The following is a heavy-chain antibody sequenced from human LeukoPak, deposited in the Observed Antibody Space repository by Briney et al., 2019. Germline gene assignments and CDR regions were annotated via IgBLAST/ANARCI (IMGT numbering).Heavy chain of an antibody. J-gene: IGHJ6*02. V-gene: IGHV4-39*01. CDR2: IYYSGST. CDR1: GGSISSSSYY. CDR3: ARHTAYSSSWYHYYGMDV. Sequence: SETLSLTCTVSGGSISSSSYYWGWIRQPPGKGLEWIGSIYYSGSTYYNPSLKSRVTISVDTSENQFSLKLSSVTAADTAVYYCARHTAYSSSWYHYYGMDVWGQGTTVTVSS. D-gene: IGHD6-13*01.